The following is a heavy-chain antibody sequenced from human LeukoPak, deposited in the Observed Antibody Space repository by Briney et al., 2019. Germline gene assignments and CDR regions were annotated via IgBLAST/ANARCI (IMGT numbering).Heavy chain of an antibody. J-gene: IGHJ3*02. CDR3: ARGWLVKQDAFDI. CDR1: GGSLSGYY. CDR2: INHSGST. D-gene: IGHD6-19*01. V-gene: IGHV4-34*01. Sequence: PSETLSLTCAVYGGSLSGYYWSWIRQPPGKGLEWIGEINHSGSTNYNPSLKSRVTISVDTSKNQFSLKLSSVTAADTAVYYCARGWLVKQDAFDIWGQGTMVTVSS.